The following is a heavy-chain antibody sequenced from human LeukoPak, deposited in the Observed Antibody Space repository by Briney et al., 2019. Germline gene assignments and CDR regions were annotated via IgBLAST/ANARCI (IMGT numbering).Heavy chain of an antibody. CDR2: IYYSGST. CDR3: ARDLTGDYVFDY. J-gene: IGHJ4*02. D-gene: IGHD4-17*01. Sequence: SETLSLTCTVSGGSISTSSYYWGWIRQPPGKGLEWIGSIYYSGSTYYNPSLKSRVTISVDTSKNQFSLKLSSVTAADTAVYYCARDLTGDYVFDYWGQGTLVTVSS. V-gene: IGHV4-39*02. CDR1: GGSISTSSYY.